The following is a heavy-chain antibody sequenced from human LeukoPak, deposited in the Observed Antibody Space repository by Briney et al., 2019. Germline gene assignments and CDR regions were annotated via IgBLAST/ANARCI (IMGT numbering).Heavy chain of an antibody. CDR1: GFPFSSYW. J-gene: IGHJ4*02. D-gene: IGHD4-17*01. Sequence: GGSLRLSCVASGFPFSSYWMTWVRQAPGKGLEWVANIKQDGSKKSYVDSVKGQFTISRDNAKNTLYLQMNSLRAEDTAVYYCAKHRENYGDSCLDDYWGQGTLVTVSS. V-gene: IGHV3-7*01. CDR2: IKQDGSKK. CDR3: AKHRENYGDSCLDDY.